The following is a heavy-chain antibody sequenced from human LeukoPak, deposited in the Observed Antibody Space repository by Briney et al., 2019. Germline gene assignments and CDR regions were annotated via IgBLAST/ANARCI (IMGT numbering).Heavy chain of an antibody. Sequence: ASVKVSCKASGYTFTGYYIHWVRQAPGQGLEWMGWINPNSGGTNYAQKFQGRVTMTRDTSISTAYMDLSRLRSDDTAVYYCARVGIVGATIGYWGQGTLVTVSS. J-gene: IGHJ4*02. CDR2: INPNSGGT. CDR1: GYTFTGYY. CDR3: ARVGIVGATIGY. V-gene: IGHV1-2*02. D-gene: IGHD1-26*01.